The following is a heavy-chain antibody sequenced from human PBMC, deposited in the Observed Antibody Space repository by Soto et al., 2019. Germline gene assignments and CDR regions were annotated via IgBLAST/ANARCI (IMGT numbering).Heavy chain of an antibody. CDR1: GFTFSTYA. CDR3: AERDNDGWYSFDY. J-gene: IGHJ4*02. V-gene: IGHV3-30*18. D-gene: IGHD6-19*01. CDR2: ISYDESTK. Sequence: VQLVESGGGVVQPGRSLRLSCAASGFTFSTYAMHWVRQAPGKGLEWVAVISYDESTKYYADSVKGRFTISRDNSKNTLYLQKNTLTADDTAVYYCAERDNDGWYSFDYWGQGTLVTVSS.